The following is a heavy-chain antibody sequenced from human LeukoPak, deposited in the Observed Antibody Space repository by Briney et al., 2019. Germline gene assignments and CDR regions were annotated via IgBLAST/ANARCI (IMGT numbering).Heavy chain of an antibody. D-gene: IGHD6-13*01. J-gene: IGHJ6*02. V-gene: IGHV3-9*01. CDR2: ISWNSGRL. CDR1: GFTFDDYA. CDR3: TGIAAAGTDYYGLDV. Sequence: GGSLGLSCAASGFTFDDYAMHWIRQAPGKGLEWVSGISWNSGRLGYADSVKGRFTISRDDAKNSLYLQMSDLRAEDTALYYCTGIAAAGTDYYGLDVWGQGTTVTVSS.